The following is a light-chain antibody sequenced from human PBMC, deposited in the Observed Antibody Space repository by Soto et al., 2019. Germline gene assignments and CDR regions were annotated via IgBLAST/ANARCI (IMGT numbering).Light chain of an antibody. J-gene: IGKJ5*01. Sequence: IVMPQYPDTLYVSPGERVTLSCRASQSVSSYLAWYQQKPGQAPRLLIYDASNRATGIPARFSGSGSGTDFTLTISSLEPEDFAVYYCQQRSNWITFGQGTRLEI. CDR1: QSVSSY. CDR2: DAS. CDR3: QQRSNWIT. V-gene: IGKV3-11*01.